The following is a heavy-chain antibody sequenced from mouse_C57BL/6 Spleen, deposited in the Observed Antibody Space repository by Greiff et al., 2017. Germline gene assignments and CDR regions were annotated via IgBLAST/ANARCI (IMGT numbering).Heavy chain of an antibody. CDR3: AISYGSSSYYFDY. J-gene: IGHJ2*01. CDR1: GYAFSSSW. V-gene: IGHV1-82*01. Sequence: VQLQQSGPELVKPGASVKISCKASGYAFSSSWMNWVKQRPGKGLEWIGRIYPGGGDTNYNGKFKGKATLTADKSSSTAYMQLSSLTSEDSAVYVCAISYGSSSYYFDYWGQGTTLTVSS. D-gene: IGHD1-1*01. CDR2: IYPGGGDT.